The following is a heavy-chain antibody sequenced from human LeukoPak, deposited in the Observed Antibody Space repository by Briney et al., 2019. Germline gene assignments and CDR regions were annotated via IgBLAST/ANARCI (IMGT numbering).Heavy chain of an antibody. CDR3: TTPPMVRGSGPLEIYYMDV. D-gene: IGHD3-10*01. CDR1: GGSISSSSYY. Sequence: SETLSLTCTVSGGSISSSSYYWGWIRQPPGKGLEWIGSIYYSGSTYYNPSLKSRVTISVDTSKNQFSLKLSSVTAADTAVYYCTTPPMVRGSGPLEIYYMDVWGKGTTVTISS. V-gene: IGHV4-39*07. J-gene: IGHJ6*03. CDR2: IYYSGST.